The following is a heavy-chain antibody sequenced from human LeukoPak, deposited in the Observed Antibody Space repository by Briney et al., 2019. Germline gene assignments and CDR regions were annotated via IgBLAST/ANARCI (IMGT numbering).Heavy chain of an antibody. CDR1: GFTFNDYA. Sequence: GGSLRLSCAASGFTFNDYAMNWVRQAPGKGLGWVSGIGWNSGNMDYADSVKGRFTISRDNAKNSLYLQMNSLRAEDTALYYCAKDLTSTYFYYYGMDVWGQGTTVTVSS. CDR2: IGWNSGNM. J-gene: IGHJ6*02. CDR3: AKDLTSTYFYYYGMDV. V-gene: IGHV3-9*01.